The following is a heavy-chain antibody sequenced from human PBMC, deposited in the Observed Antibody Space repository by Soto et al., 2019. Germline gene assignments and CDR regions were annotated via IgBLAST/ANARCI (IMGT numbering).Heavy chain of an antibody. V-gene: IGHV4-34*01. CDR1: GGSFSGYY. D-gene: IGHD3-10*01. CDR2: INHSGST. CDR3: ARGTRRRLWFGELRTTPGYFDY. Sequence: SETLSLTCAVYGGSFSGYYWSWIRQAPGKGLEWIWEINHSGSTNYNPSLKSRVTISIDTSKNQFSLKLSSVTAADTAVYYCARGTRRRLWFGELRTTPGYFDYWGQGTLVTVSS. J-gene: IGHJ4*02.